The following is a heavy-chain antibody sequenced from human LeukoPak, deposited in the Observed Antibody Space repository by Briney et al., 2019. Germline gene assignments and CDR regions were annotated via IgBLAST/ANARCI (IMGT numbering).Heavy chain of an antibody. CDR1: GGSMRSSSHY. J-gene: IGHJ6*02. CDR2: SYYTGLT. Sequence: PSETLSLTCTVSGGSMRSSSHYWGWIRQSPGRGLEWLGTSYYTGLTYHNSSLGSRVTISVDLSKSHFSLNLTSVTAADTAVYFCVRNPGGISQIYNAHGIDVWGRGTTVIVSS. D-gene: IGHD1-1*01. V-gene: IGHV4-39*01. CDR3: VRNPGGISQIYNAHGIDV.